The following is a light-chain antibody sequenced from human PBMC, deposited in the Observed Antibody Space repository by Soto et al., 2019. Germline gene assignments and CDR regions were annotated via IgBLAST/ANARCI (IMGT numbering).Light chain of an antibody. Sequence: QSVLTQPPSASGTLGQRVTISCSGRNSNVGSNYVFWYQQLPGTAPKLLIYTNDHRPSGVPARFSGSKSGTSASLAISGLRSEDEADYYCAAWDDSLSGWVFGGGTQLTVL. CDR1: NSNVGSNY. CDR3: AAWDDSLSGWV. J-gene: IGLJ3*02. CDR2: TND. V-gene: IGLV1-47*02.